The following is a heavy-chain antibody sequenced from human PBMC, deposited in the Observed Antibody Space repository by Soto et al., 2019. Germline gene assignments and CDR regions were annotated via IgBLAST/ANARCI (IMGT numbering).Heavy chain of an antibody. CDR2: IKQDGSEK. D-gene: IGHD3-9*01. CDR3: ARTHFDILTAYRPGN. Sequence: GGSMRLSCAASGFTFSGYWMNWVRQSPGKGLEWVANIKQDGSEKYYVDSVEGRFTISRDNAKNSLYLQMNSLRAEDTAVYYCARTHFDILTAYRPGNWGQGTLVTVSS. CDR1: GFTFSGYW. J-gene: IGHJ4*02. V-gene: IGHV3-7*01.